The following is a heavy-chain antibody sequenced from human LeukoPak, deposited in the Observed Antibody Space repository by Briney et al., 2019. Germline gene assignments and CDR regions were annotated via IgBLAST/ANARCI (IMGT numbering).Heavy chain of an antibody. CDR3: ARDNSVVAATTYFDY. V-gene: IGHV4-59*01. Sequence: PSETLSLTCTVSGGSISSYYWSWLRQPPGKGLEWLGYIYYSGSTNYNPSLKSRVTISVDTSKNQFSLKLSSVTAADTAVYYCARDNSVVAATTYFDYWGQGTLVTVSS. CDR1: GGSISSYY. J-gene: IGHJ4*02. D-gene: IGHD2-15*01. CDR2: IYYSGST.